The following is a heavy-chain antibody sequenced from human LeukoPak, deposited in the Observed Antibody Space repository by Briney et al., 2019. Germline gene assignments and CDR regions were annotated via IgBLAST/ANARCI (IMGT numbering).Heavy chain of an antibody. CDR1: GGSISSSSYY. V-gene: IGHV4-39*01. CDR3: ASQYGSGSYESYSFDY. CDR2: IYYSGST. J-gene: IGHJ4*02. D-gene: IGHD3-10*01. Sequence: PSETPSLTCTVSGGSISSSSYYWGWIRQPPGKGLEWIGSIYYSGSTYYNPSLKSRVTISVDTSKNQFSLKLSSVTAADTAVYYCASQYGSGSYESYSFDYWGQGTLVTVSS.